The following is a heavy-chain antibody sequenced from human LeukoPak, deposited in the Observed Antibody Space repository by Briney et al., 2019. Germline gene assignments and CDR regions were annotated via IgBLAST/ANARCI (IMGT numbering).Heavy chain of an antibody. CDR1: GGSISPYY. Sequence: PSETLSLTCTVSGGSISPYYWSWIRQPPGGGLEWIGYISYIGNTRYNPSLKTRVTISGDTSTAQFSLKLISVTAADSAVYYCARQYDSTGYYFDHWYFDLWGRGTLVTVSS. J-gene: IGHJ2*01. V-gene: IGHV4-59*08. CDR3: ARQYDSTGYYFDHWYFDL. CDR2: ISYIGNT. D-gene: IGHD3-22*01.